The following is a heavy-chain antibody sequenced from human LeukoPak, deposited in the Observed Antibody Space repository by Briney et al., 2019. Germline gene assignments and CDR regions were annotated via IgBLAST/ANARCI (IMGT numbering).Heavy chain of an antibody. Sequence: GGSLRLSCAASGFTFSSYAMHWVRQAPGKGLEWVAVISYDGSNKYYADSVKGRFTISRDSSKNTLYLQMNSLRAEDTAVYYCAAGSGWSSEYWGQGTLVTVSS. CDR3: AAGSGWSSEY. CDR2: ISYDGSNK. CDR1: GFTFSSYA. V-gene: IGHV3-30*04. D-gene: IGHD6-19*01. J-gene: IGHJ4*02.